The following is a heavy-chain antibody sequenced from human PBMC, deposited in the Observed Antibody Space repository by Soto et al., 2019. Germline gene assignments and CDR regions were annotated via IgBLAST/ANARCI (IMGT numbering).Heavy chain of an antibody. CDR1: GYTFTDYW. J-gene: IGHJ6*02. CDR2: IYPGDSVT. CDR3: ARHISTFRYYYYATDV. Sequence: ESLKISCQGSGYTFTDYWIGWLPQLPGKGLEWMGIIYPGDSVTIYSPSFQGHVTITVDKSTSTAYLQWNTLKASDTAMYYCARHISTFRYYYYATDVWGQGTTVAVFS. D-gene: IGHD2-2*01. V-gene: IGHV5-51*01.